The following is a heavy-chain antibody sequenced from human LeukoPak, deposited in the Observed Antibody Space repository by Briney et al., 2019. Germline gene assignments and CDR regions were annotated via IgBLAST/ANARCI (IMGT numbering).Heavy chain of an antibody. Sequence: GASVKVSCKASGYTFTSYDINWVRQATGQGLEWMGWMNPNSGNTGYAQKFQGRVTMTRNTSISTAYMELSSLRSEDTAVYYCAREKESMTGWFDPWGQGTLVTVSS. J-gene: IGHJ5*02. V-gene: IGHV1-8*01. D-gene: IGHD1-14*01. CDR3: AREKESMTGWFDP. CDR1: GYTFTSYD. CDR2: MNPNSGNT.